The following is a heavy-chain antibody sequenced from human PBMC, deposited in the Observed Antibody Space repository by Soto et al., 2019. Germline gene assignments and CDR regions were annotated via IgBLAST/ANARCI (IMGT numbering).Heavy chain of an antibody. J-gene: IGHJ5*02. V-gene: IGHV4-39*01. D-gene: IGHD4-17*01. CDR3: ARSDPQRDYGDYGFSVPQNWFDP. CDR1: GGSISSSSYY. CDR2: IYYSGST. Sequence: PSETLSLTCTVSGGSISSSSYYWGWIRQPPGKGLEWTGSIYYSGSTYYNPSLKSRVTISVDTSKNQFSLKLSSVTAADTAVYYCARSDPQRDYGDYGFSVPQNWFDPWGQGTLVTVSS.